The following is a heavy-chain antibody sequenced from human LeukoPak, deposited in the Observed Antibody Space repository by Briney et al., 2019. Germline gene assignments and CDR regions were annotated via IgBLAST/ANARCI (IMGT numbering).Heavy chain of an antibody. J-gene: IGHJ4*02. Sequence: PGGSLRLSCAASGFTFSNYWMHWVRQAPGKGLVWVSRTNNDGSSTTYADYVKGRITISRDNAKNTLYLQMNSLRAEDTAVYYCASGGERKIYFDDWGQGTLVTVSS. CDR2: TNNDGSST. D-gene: IGHD1-1*01. V-gene: IGHV3-74*01. CDR1: GFTFSNYW. CDR3: ASGGERKIYFDD.